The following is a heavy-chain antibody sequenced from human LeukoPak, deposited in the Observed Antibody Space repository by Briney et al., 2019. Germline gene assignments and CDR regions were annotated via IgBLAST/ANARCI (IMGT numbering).Heavy chain of an antibody. D-gene: IGHD6-19*01. J-gene: IGHJ1*01. CDR3: ARVPITLAGTKDAKYFQH. V-gene: IGHV3-30*02. Sequence: PGGSLRLSCAASGFSFSRYGMHWVRQAPGKGLEWVAYIQYDGSNEQYANSVKGRFSISRDSSKNTLYLQMNSLRAEDTAVYYCARVPITLAGTKDAKYFQHWGQGTLVTVSS. CDR2: IQYDGSNE. CDR1: GFSFSRYG.